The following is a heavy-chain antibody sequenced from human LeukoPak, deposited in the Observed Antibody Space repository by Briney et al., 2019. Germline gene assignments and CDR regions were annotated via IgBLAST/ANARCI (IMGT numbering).Heavy chain of an antibody. CDR1: GFTFSSYW. J-gene: IGHJ4*02. CDR3: ARDTYDSSGYYAHLDY. V-gene: IGHV3-7*01. D-gene: IGHD3-22*01. CDR2: IKQDGSEK. Sequence: PGGSLRLSCAASGFTFSSYWMSWVRQAPGKGLEWVANIKQDGSEKYYVDSVKGRFTISRHNAKNSLYLQMSSLRAEDTAVYYCARDTYDSSGYYAHLDYWGQGTLVTVSS.